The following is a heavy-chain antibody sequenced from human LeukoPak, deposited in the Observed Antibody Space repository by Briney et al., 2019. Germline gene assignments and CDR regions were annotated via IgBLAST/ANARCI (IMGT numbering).Heavy chain of an antibody. CDR1: GYTFTSYD. D-gene: IGHD2-2*02. CDR3: ARYYSSAIGY. Sequence: ASVKVSCKASGYTFTSYDINWVRQATGQGLEWMGWMNPNSGNTGHAQKFQGRVTMTRNTSISTAYMELSSLRSEDTAVYYCARYYSSAIGYWGQGTLVTVSS. V-gene: IGHV1-8*01. CDR2: MNPNSGNT. J-gene: IGHJ4*02.